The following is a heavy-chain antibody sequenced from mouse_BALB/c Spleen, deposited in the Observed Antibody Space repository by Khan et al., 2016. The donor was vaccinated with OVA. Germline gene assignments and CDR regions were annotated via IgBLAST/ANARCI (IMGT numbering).Heavy chain of an antibody. CDR3: ASHLTGSFAY. CDR2: ISSDGDYT. D-gene: IGHD4-1*01. J-gene: IGHJ3*01. CDR1: GFTFSSYS. V-gene: IGHV5-6*01. Sequence: EVELVESGGDLVKPRRSLKLSCAASGFTFSSYSMSWVRQTPDKRLEWVATISSDGDYTYYPDSVKGRFTISRDNAKNTLYLQMSSLKSEDTAMYYCASHLTGSFAYWGQGTLVTVSA.